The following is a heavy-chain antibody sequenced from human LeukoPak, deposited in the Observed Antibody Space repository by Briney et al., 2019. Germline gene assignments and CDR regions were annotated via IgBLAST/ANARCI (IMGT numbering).Heavy chain of an antibody. CDR3: ARDGYYYGSGRANWFDP. V-gene: IGHV3-21*05. D-gene: IGHD3-10*01. CDR2: ISSSSSYI. CDR1: GFTFSSCS. Sequence: GGSLRLSCAASGFTFSSCSMNWVRQAPGKGLEWVSYISSSSSYIYYADSVKGRFTISSDNAKNSLYLQMNSLRAEDTAVYYCARDGYYYGSGRANWFDPWGQGTLVTVSS. J-gene: IGHJ5*02.